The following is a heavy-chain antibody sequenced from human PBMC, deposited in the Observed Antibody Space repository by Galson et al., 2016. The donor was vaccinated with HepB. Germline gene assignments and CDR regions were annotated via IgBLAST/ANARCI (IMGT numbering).Heavy chain of an antibody. J-gene: IGHJ4*02. V-gene: IGHV3-23*01. D-gene: IGHD2-2*01. CDR2: VSGSAAGTEYGITT. CDR1: GFTFSSYA. Sequence: SLRLSCAASGFTFSSYAMNWVRQAPGKGLEWVAAVSGSAAGTEYGITTDYADSVKGRFTNSRDNSKNTLYLQMNSLRAEDTAVYYCAKVGPSCISNICSNYYFDYWGQGTLVTVSS. CDR3: AKVGPSCISNICSNYYFDY.